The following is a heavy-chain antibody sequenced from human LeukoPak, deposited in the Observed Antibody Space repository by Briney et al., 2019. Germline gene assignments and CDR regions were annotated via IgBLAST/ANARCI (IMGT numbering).Heavy chain of an antibody. V-gene: IGHV1-2*06. J-gene: IGHJ5*02. D-gene: IGHD6-6*01. CDR1: GYTFTGYY. CDR2: INPNSGGT. Sequence: ASVKVSCKASGYTFTGYYMHWVRQAPGQGLEWMGRINPNSGGTNYAQKFQGRVTMTRDTSISTAYMELSRLRSDDTAVYYCARGALYSSSRGWFDPWGQGTQVTVSS. CDR3: ARGALYSSSRGWFDP.